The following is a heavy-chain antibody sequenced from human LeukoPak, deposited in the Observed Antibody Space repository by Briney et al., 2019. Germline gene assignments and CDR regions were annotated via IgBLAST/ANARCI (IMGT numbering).Heavy chain of an antibody. CDR2: IYYSGST. D-gene: IGHD3-10*01. CDR1: GGSISSYY. V-gene: IGHV4-59*12. CDR3: ARGRASYYYGSGSLGNWFDP. Sequence: SETLSLTCTVSGGSISSYYWSWIRQPPGKGLEWIGYIYYSGSTNYNPSFKSRVTISVDTSKNQFSLKLSSVTAADTAVYNCARGRASYYYGSGSLGNWFDPWGQGTLVTVSS. J-gene: IGHJ5*02.